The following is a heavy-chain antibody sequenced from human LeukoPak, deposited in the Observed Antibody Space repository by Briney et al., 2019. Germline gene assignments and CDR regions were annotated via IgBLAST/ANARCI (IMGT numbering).Heavy chain of an antibody. D-gene: IGHD4-23*01. CDR1: GYTLTELS. J-gene: IGHJ4*02. Sequence: ASVTVSCKVSGYTLTELSMHWVRQAPGKGLEWIGGFDPEDGETIYAQKFQGRVTMTEDTSTDTAYMELSSLRSEDTAVYYCATDLKVVTPNFDYWGQGTLVTVSS. V-gene: IGHV1-24*01. CDR2: FDPEDGET. CDR3: ATDLKVVTPNFDY.